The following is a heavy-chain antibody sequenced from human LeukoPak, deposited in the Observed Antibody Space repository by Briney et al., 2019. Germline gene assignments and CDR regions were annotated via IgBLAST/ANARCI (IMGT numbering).Heavy chain of an antibody. CDR3: VRDANYYFDF. CDR1: GFTFSTYG. CDR2: IWNDGSSQ. V-gene: IGHV3-33*01. D-gene: IGHD1-7*01. Sequence: AGSLRLSCAVSGFTFSTYGMHWVRQAPGKGLEWVAIIWNDGSSQYYGDSVKGRFTISRDNSNNTLFLHMNNLRVEDTAVYYCVRDANYYFDFWGQGTLVTVSS. J-gene: IGHJ4*02.